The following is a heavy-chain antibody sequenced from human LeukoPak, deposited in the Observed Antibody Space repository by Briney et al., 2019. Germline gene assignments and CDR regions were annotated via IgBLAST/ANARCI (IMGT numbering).Heavy chain of an antibody. V-gene: IGHV4-34*01. J-gene: IGHJ4*02. Sequence: SETLSLTCAVYGGSFSGYYWSWIRQPPGKGLEWIGEINHSGSTNYNPSLKSRVTISVDTSKNQFSLKLSSVTAADTAVYYCATGGYSSSWYESHYWGQGTLVTVSS. CDR3: ATGGYSSSWYESHY. CDR2: INHSGST. D-gene: IGHD6-13*01. CDR1: GGSFSGYY.